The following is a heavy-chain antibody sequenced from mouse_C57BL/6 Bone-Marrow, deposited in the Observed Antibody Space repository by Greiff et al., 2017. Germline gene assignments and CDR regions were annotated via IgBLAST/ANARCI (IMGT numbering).Heavy chain of an antibody. CDR3: ARTPLYLAWFAY. V-gene: IGHV5-6*01. CDR1: GFTFSSYG. CDR2: ISSGGSYT. Sequence: EVQLVESGGDLVKPGGSLKLSCAASGFTFSSYGMSWVRQTPDKGLEWVATISSGGSYTYYPDSVKGRFTISRDNAKNTLYLQMSSLKSEDTAMYYCARTPLYLAWFAYWGQGTLVTVSA. J-gene: IGHJ3*01. D-gene: IGHD2-12*01.